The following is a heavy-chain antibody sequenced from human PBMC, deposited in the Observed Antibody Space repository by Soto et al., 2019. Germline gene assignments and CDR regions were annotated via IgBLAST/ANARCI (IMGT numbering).Heavy chain of an antibody. V-gene: IGHV4-34*01. CDR2: INHSGST. D-gene: IGHD6-13*01. CDR1: GGSFSGYY. Sequence: SETLSLTCAVYGGSFSGYYWRWIRQTPGKGLEWIGEINHSGSTNYNPSLKSRVTISVDTSKNQFSLKLSSVTAADTAVYYCARGWEQQLDDAFDIWGQGTMVTVSS. J-gene: IGHJ3*02. CDR3: ARGWEQQLDDAFDI.